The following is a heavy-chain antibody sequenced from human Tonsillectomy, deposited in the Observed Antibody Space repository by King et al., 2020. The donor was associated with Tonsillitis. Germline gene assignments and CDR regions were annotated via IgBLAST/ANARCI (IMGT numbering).Heavy chain of an antibody. CDR3: ARNGYYCLDV. CDR2: VYHSGST. Sequence: VQLQESGPGLVKPSETLSLTCVVSIGSISSDNWWGWVRQPPGKGLEWIGGVYHSGSTNYNPSLKRRVTISVAKSMTPFSLKLSSVTAADTAVYYCARNGYYCLDVWGRGTTVTVSS. V-gene: IGHV4-4*02. D-gene: IGHD1-1*01. J-gene: IGHJ6*03. CDR1: IGSISSDNW.